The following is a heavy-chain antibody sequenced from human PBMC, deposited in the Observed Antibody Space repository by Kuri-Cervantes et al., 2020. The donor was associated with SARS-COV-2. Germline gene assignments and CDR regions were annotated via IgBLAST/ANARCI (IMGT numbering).Heavy chain of an antibody. Sequence: SETLSLTCTVSGGSVINGSYYWGWIRQPPGKELEWIGSIFHSGSTYYNPSLKSRVTIFVDTSKNQFSLELSSVTAADTAVYYCARDSYYYGSVWGQGTLVTVSS. J-gene: IGHJ4*02. CDR1: GGSVINGSYY. CDR2: IFHSGST. D-gene: IGHD3-10*01. CDR3: ARDSYYYGSV. V-gene: IGHV4-39*02.